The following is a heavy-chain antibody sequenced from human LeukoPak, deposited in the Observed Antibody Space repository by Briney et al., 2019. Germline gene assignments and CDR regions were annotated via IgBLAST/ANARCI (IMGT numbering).Heavy chain of an antibody. CDR3: ATYIAVAGLDY. J-gene: IGHJ4*02. CDR2: IWYDGSNK. Sequence: PGGSLRLSCAASGFTFSSYGMHWVRQAPGKGLEWVAVIWYDGSNKYYADPVKGRFTISRDNSKNTLYLQMNSLRAEDTAVYYCATYIAVAGLDYWGQGTLVTVSS. D-gene: IGHD6-19*01. CDR1: GFTFSSYG. V-gene: IGHV3-33*01.